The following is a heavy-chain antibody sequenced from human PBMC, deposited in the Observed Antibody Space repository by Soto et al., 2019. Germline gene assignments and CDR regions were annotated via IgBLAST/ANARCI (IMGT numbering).Heavy chain of an antibody. CDR1: GYTFSRYG. CDR3: ARTGEVIGGYCGGDCYPTDY. J-gene: IGHJ4*02. Sequence: QVQLVQSGTEVKKPGASVKVSCKASGYTFSRYGISWVRQAPGQGLEWMGWISTYNGDTNYAQNLQGRVTMTTDTATNTAYMEMRSLGSNNTAVYYRARTGEVIGGYCGGDCYPTDYWGQGTLVTVSS. V-gene: IGHV1-18*01. CDR2: ISTYNGDT. D-gene: IGHD2-21*02.